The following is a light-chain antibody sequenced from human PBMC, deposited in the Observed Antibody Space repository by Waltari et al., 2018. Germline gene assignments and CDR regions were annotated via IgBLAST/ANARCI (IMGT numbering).Light chain of an antibody. CDR2: GAS. CDR3: QEYQTWLRGT. CDR1: QSVKSN. J-gene: IGKJ1*01. Sequence: EIVMTQSPATLSVSPGDRATLSCRASQSVKSNLAWYQQIPGQTPRLLIYGASSRARGVPDRFSGSGSGTDFNLTISSLQSEDFAVYYCQEYQTWLRGTFGQGTKVDIK. V-gene: IGKV3-15*01.